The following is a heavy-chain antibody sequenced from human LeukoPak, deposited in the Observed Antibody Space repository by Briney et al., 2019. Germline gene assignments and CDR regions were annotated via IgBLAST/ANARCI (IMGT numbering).Heavy chain of an antibody. D-gene: IGHD5-18*01. CDR2: IYTSGST. CDR3: ASSGYSYGYYFDY. J-gene: IGHJ4*02. V-gene: IGHV4-61*02. Sequence: SETLSLTCTVSGGSISSGSYYWSWIRQPAGKGLEWIGRIYTSGSTNYNPSLKSRDTISVDTSKNQFSLKLSSVTAADAAVYYCASSGYSYGYYFDYWGQGTLVTVSS. CDR1: GGSISSGSYY.